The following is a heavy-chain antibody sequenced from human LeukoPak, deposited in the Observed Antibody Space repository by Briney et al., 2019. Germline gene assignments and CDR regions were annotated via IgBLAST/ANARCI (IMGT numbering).Heavy chain of an antibody. CDR3: ARDRAFGLNYYYYYMDV. V-gene: IGHV4-39*07. CDR2: IYYSGST. D-gene: IGHD3-3*01. Sequence: SETLSLTCTVSGGSISSSSYYWGWIRQPPGKGLEWIGSIYYSGSTYYNPSLKSRVTISVDTSKNQFSLNLSSVTAADTAVYYCARDRAFGLNYYYYYMDVWGKGTTVTISS. CDR1: GGSISSSSYY. J-gene: IGHJ6*03.